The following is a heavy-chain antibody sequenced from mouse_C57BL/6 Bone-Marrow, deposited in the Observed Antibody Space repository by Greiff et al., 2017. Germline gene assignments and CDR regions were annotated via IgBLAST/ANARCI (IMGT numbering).Heavy chain of an antibody. CDR3: ARRMIRAMDY. CDR2: ISSGGSYT. J-gene: IGHJ4*01. V-gene: IGHV5-6*01. CDR1: GFTFSSYG. D-gene: IGHD2-4*01. Sequence: EVQGVESGGDLVKPGGSLKLSCAASGFTFSSYGMSWVRQTPDKRLGWVATISSGGSYTYYPDSVKGRFTISRDNAKNTLYLQMSSLKSEDTAMYYCARRMIRAMDYWGQGTSVTVSS.